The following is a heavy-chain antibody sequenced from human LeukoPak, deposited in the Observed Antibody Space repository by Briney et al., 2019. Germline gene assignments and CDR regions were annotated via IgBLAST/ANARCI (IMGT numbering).Heavy chain of an antibody. Sequence: GGSLRLSCAASGFTFSSYSMNWVRQAPEKGLEWVSYISSSSSTIYYADSVKGRFTISRDNAKNSLYLQMNSLRAEDTAVYYCARGGSTMIPLRAFDIWGQGTMVTVSS. CDR2: ISSSSSTI. CDR3: ARGGSTMIPLRAFDI. D-gene: IGHD3-22*01. J-gene: IGHJ3*02. CDR1: GFTFSSYS. V-gene: IGHV3-48*01.